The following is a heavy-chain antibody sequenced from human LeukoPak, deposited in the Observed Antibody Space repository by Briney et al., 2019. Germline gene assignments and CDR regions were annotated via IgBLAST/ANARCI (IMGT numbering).Heavy chain of an antibody. CDR2: INPNSGGT. V-gene: IGHV1-2*02. CDR3: ARENYDFWSGYFGRARNWFDP. CDR1: GYTFTGYY. J-gene: IGHJ5*02. Sequence: ASVKVSCKASGYTFTGYYMHWVRQAPGQGLEWMGWINPNSGGTNYAQKFQGRVTMTRDTSISTAYMELGRLRSDDTAVYYCARENYDFWSGYFGRARNWFDPWGQGTLVTVSS. D-gene: IGHD3-3*01.